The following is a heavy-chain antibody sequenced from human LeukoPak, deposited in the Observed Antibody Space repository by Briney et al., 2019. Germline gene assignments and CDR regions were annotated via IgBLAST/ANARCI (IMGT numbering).Heavy chain of an antibody. J-gene: IGHJ4*02. CDR3: ARVGAAAGPYYFDY. D-gene: IGHD6-13*01. CDR1: GYTFTNYA. V-gene: IGHV1-3*01. Sequence: GASVKVPCKASGYTFTNYAMHWVRQAPGQRLEWMGWINAGNGNTKYSQKFQGRVTITRDTSASTAYLELSSLRSEDTAVYYCARVGAAAGPYYFDYWGQGTLVTVFS. CDR2: INAGNGNT.